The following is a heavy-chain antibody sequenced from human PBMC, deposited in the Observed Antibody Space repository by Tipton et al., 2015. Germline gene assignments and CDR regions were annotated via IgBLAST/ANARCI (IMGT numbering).Heavy chain of an antibody. J-gene: IGHJ2*01. D-gene: IGHD4-17*01. V-gene: IGHV3-23*01. CDR2: ISGSGGST. Sequence: GSLRLSCAASGFTFSSHAMSWVRQAPGKGLEWVSAISGSGGSTYYVDSVKGRFTVSRDNSKNTMYVQMNSLRVEDTAMYYCAREACDYYPHPSFYFDIWGRGTLVTVSS. CDR3: AREACDYYPHPSFYFDI. CDR1: GFTFSSHA.